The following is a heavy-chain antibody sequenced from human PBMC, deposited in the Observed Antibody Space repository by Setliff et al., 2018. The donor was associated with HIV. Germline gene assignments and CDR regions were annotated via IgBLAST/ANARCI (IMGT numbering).Heavy chain of an antibody. CDR2: IYYTGTT. J-gene: IGHJ3*02. Sequence: SETLSLTCTVSRGSISRYCWSWIRQPPGKGLEWIGYIYYTGTTKYNPSLRSRVTMSVDTSKNQLSLKLSSLTAADTAVYYCARDRPPSTVDMLGAFDRWGQGTMVTVSS. V-gene: IGHV4-59*01. CDR1: RGSISRYC. CDR3: ARDRPPSTVDMLGAFDR. D-gene: IGHD4-17*01.